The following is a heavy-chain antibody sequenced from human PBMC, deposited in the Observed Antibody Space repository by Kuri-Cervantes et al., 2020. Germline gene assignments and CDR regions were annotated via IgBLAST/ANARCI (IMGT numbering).Heavy chain of an antibody. V-gene: IGHV1-18*04. CDR2: ISAYNGNT. Sequence: GGSLRLSCKGSGYSFTSYWIGWVRQAPGQGLEWMGWISAYNGNTNYAQKLQGRVTMTTDTSTSTAYMELRSLRSDDTAVYYCARGKSTVTYIDYWGQGTLVTVSS. CDR3: ARGKSTVTYIDY. D-gene: IGHD4-17*01. J-gene: IGHJ4*02. CDR1: GYSFTSYW.